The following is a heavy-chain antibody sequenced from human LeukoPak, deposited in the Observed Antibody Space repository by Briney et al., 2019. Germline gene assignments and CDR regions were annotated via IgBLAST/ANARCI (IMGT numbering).Heavy chain of an antibody. CDR1: GFTFSSYS. Sequence: GGSLRLSCAASGFTFSSYSMNWVRQAPGKGLEWVSYISSSSSTIYYADSVKGRFTISRDNARNSLYLQMNSLRAEDTAVYYCARGAINSGSYDAYFDYWGQGTLVTVSS. V-gene: IGHV3-48*01. J-gene: IGHJ4*02. CDR3: ARGAINSGSYDAYFDY. CDR2: ISSSSSTI. D-gene: IGHD1-26*01.